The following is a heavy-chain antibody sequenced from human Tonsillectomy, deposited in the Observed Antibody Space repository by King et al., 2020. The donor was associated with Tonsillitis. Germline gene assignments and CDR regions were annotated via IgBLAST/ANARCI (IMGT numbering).Heavy chain of an antibody. CDR3: AKVNWNYENYYYMDV. CDR2: ISGSGYST. CDR1: GFTFSSYA. Sequence: VQLVESGGVLVQPGGSLRLSCAASGFTFSSYAMTWVRQAPGRGLEWVSAISGSGYSTYYADSGKGRFTISIDNSKNTPYLQMSSLGAEDTAIYYCAKVNWNYENYYYMDVWGKGTTVTVSS. V-gene: IGHV3-23*04. J-gene: IGHJ6*03. D-gene: IGHD1-7*01.